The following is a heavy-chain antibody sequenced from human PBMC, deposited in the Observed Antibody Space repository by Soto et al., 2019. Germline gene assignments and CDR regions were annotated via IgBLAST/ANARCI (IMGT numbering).Heavy chain of an antibody. V-gene: IGHV3-23*01. D-gene: IGHD2-8*01. Sequence: GGSLRLSCVASKDTFNNHAMTWVRQAPGKGLEWVSTISGSGGSTYSADSVKGRFTISRDKSKNTLYLQMNSLRVEDTAIYYCAKMQQSNGMDVWGQGTTVTVSS. CDR1: KDTFNNHA. J-gene: IGHJ6*02. CDR2: ISGSGGST. CDR3: AKMQQSNGMDV.